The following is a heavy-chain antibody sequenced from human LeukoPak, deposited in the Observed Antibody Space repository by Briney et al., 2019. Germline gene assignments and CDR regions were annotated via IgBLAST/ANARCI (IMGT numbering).Heavy chain of an antibody. Sequence: PSETLSLTCTVSGGSISSSSYYWGWIRQPPGKGLEWIGSIYYSGSTYYNPSLESRVTISVDTSKNQFSLKLSSVTAADTAVYYCARRPTVTIWFDPWGQGTLVTVSS. CDR3: ARRPTVTIWFDP. CDR2: IYYSGST. CDR1: GGSISSSSYY. J-gene: IGHJ5*02. V-gene: IGHV4-39*07. D-gene: IGHD4-11*01.